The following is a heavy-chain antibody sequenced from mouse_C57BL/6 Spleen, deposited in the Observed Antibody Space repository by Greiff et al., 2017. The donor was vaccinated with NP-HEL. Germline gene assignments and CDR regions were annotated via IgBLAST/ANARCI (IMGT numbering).Heavy chain of an antibody. Sequence: QVQLKQPGAELVMPGASVKLSCKASGYTFTSYWMHWVKQRPGQGLEWIGEIDPSDSYTNYNQKFKGKSTLTVDKSSSTAYMQLSSLTSEDSAVYYCARGEVGRRFFDYWGQGTTLTVSS. D-gene: IGHD1-3*01. CDR1: GYTFTSYW. J-gene: IGHJ2*01. CDR3: ARGEVGRRFFDY. V-gene: IGHV1-69*01. CDR2: IDPSDSYT.